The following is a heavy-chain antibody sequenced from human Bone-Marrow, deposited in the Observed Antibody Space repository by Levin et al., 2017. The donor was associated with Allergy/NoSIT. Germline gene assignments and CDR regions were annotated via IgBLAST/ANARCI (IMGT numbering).Heavy chain of an antibody. Sequence: SGGSLRLSCAASGFAFSSYSMTWVRQAPGKGLDWVSSITSSGSYIYYADSVKGRFTISRDNAKNSLYLQMNSLTAADTAVYYCARGLEYSGLPWGQGTLVTVSS. CDR2: ITSSGSYI. V-gene: IGHV3-21*01. J-gene: IGHJ5*02. D-gene: IGHD5-12*01. CDR3: ARGLEYSGLP. CDR1: GFAFSSYS.